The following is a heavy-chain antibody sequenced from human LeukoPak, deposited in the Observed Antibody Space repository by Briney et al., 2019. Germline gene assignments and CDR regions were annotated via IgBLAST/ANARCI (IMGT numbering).Heavy chain of an antibody. Sequence: SVKVSCKASGGTFSSYAISWVRQAPGQGLEWMGGIIPIFGTANYAQKSQGRVTITADESTSTAYMELSSLRSEDTAVYYCASSLGGYNPRDYYYYMDVWGKGTTVTVSS. D-gene: IGHD5-24*01. J-gene: IGHJ6*03. CDR2: IIPIFGTA. CDR1: GGTFSSYA. CDR3: ASSLGGYNPRDYYYYMDV. V-gene: IGHV1-69*13.